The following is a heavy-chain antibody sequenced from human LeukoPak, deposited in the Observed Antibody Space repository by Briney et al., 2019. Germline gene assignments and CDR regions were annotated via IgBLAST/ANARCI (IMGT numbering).Heavy chain of an antibody. CDR3: ARVQWELLGVGSYFDY. V-gene: IGHV3-7*01. J-gene: IGHJ4*02. CDR2: IKQDGSEK. Sequence: GGSLRLSCAASGFTFSSYWMSWVRQAPGKGLEWVANIKQDGSEKYYVDSVKGRFTISRDNAKNSLYLQMNSLRAEDTAVYYCARVQWELLGVGSYFDYWGQGTLVTVSS. D-gene: IGHD1-26*01. CDR1: GFTFSSYW.